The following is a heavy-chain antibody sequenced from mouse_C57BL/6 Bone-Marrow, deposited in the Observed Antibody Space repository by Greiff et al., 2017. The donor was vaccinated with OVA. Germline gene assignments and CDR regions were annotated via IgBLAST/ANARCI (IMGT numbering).Heavy chain of an antibody. J-gene: IGHJ2*01. D-gene: IGHD1-1*01. V-gene: IGHV1-59*01. Sequence: VQLQQPGAELVRPGTSVKLSCKASGYTFTSYWMHWVKQRPGQGLEWIGVIDPSDSYTNYNQKFKGKATLTVDTSSSTAYMQPSSLTSEDSAVYYCARNYYGSSYNFDYWGQGTTLTVSS. CDR3: ARNYYGSSYNFDY. CDR2: IDPSDSYT. CDR1: GYTFTSYW.